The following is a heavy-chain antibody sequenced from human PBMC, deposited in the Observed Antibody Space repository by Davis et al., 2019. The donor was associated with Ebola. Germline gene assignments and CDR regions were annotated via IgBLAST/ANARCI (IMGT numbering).Heavy chain of an antibody. J-gene: IGHJ4*02. CDR1: GFTFSAYG. CDR3: ARDGSNSYFDY. D-gene: IGHD6-6*01. V-gene: IGHV3-30*03. CDR2: ISYDGSIT. Sequence: GESLKISCAASGFTFSAYGMHWVRQAPGKGLEWVALISYDGSITYYGDSVKGRFTISRDNAKNSLYLQMNSLRAEDTAVYYCARDGSNSYFDYWGQGNLVTVSS.